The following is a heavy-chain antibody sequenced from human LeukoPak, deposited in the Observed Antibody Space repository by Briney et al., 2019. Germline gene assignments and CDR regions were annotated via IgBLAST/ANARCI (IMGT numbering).Heavy chain of an antibody. V-gene: IGHV1-8*01. CDR3: ASRPFSKPKGFRTSCCHFDY. CDR1: GYTFTSYD. Sequence: GASVKVSCKASGYTFTSYDINWVRQATGQGLEWMGWMNPNSGNTGYAQKFQGRVTMTRNTSISTAYMELSSLRSEDTAVYYCASRPFSKPKGFRTSCCHFDYWGQGTLVTVSS. J-gene: IGHJ4*02. D-gene: IGHD2-2*01. CDR2: MNPNSGNT.